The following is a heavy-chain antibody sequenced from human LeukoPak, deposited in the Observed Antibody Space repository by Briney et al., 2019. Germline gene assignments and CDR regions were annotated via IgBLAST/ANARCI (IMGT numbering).Heavy chain of an antibody. D-gene: IGHD3-10*02. V-gene: IGHV3-23*01. CDR2: ISAGGGST. CDR3: AKDLHYYVAMDV. Sequence: GGSLRLSCAASGLTFSDYSMTWVRQAPGKGLFWVSGISAGGGSTYYADSVKGRFTISRDNSRNTLYLQMNSLRAEDTALYYCAKDLHYYVAMDVWGQGTTVTVSS. J-gene: IGHJ6*02. CDR1: GLTFSDYS.